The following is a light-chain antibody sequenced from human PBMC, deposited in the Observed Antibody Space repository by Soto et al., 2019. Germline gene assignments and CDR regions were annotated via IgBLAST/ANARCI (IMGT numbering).Light chain of an antibody. CDR3: QHRSDGPMYT. V-gene: IGKV3-11*01. Sequence: EVVLTQSPATLSFSPGERATLSCRASQSIGTFLVWYQQKRGQAPRLLIYDASTRAAGIPARVIGSGSGTDFTLTTSRLAPEDFAVYYCQHRSDGPMYTFGQGTNLEIK. J-gene: IGKJ2*01. CDR1: QSIGTF. CDR2: DAS.